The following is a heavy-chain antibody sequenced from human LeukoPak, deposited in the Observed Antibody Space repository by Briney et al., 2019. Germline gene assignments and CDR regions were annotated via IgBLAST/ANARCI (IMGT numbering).Heavy chain of an antibody. CDR2: ISYTGST. D-gene: IGHD3-10*01. CDR1: GGSISPYF. J-gene: IGHJ5*02. CDR3: ARDDYRGVTNFDP. Sequence: SETLSLTCTVSGGSISPYFWSWIRQPPGKGLEWIGYISYTGSTNYNPSLKSRVTISVDTSKEQFSLQMTSVTAADTAVYYCARDDYRGVTNFDPWGQGTLVTVSS. V-gene: IGHV4-59*01.